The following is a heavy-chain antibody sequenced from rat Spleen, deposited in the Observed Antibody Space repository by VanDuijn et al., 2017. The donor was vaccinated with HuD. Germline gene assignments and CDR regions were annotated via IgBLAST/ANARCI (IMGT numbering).Heavy chain of an antibody. CDR3: TTVGNYFNY. CDR2: ITYDGSST. V-gene: IGHV5-7*01. D-gene: IGHD1-1*01. CDR1: GFTFSDYG. Sequence: EVQLVESGGGLVQPGRSLKLSCAASGFTFSDYGMAWVRQAPRKGLEWVAIITYDGSSTYYRDSVECRFTISRDNAESTLYLQMDSLRSEDTATYYCTTVGNYFNYWGQGVMVTVSS. J-gene: IGHJ2*01.